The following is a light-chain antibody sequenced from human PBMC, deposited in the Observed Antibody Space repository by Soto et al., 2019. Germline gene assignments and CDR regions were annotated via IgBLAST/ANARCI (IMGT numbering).Light chain of an antibody. V-gene: IGLV2-23*01. CDR3: CSYAGSTFVV. CDR1: SSDVGRYNL. Sequence: QSALTQPASVSGSPGQSITISCTGTSSDVGRYNLVSWYQHHPGKAPKLMIYEGSKRPSGVSNRFSGSKSGKTASLTISGLQAEDEADYYCCSYAGSTFVVFGGGTKLTVL. CDR2: EGS. J-gene: IGLJ2*01.